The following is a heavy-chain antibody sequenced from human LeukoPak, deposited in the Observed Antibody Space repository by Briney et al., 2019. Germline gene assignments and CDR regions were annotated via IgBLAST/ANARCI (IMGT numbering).Heavy chain of an antibody. D-gene: IGHD3-3*01. CDR2: INPNSGGT. CDR3: AREARFLEWLPGFDP. Sequence: ASVKVSCKASGYTFTGYYMHWVRQAPGQGLEWMGWINPNSGGTNYAQKSQGRVTMTRDTSISTAYMELSRLRSDDTAVYYCAREARFLEWLPGFDPWGQGTLVTVSS. V-gene: IGHV1-2*02. CDR1: GYTFTGYY. J-gene: IGHJ5*02.